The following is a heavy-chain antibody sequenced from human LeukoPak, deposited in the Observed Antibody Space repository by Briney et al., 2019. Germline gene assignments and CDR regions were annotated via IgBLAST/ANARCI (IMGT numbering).Heavy chain of an antibody. CDR2: IYYSGST. Sequence: SETLSLTCTVSGGSISSSSYYWGWIRQPPGKGLEWIGSIYYSGSTYYNPSLKSRVTISVDTSKNQFSLKLSSVTAADTAVCYCARRPAKYSSSWYAPFDYWGQGTLVTVSS. CDR1: GGSISSSSYY. V-gene: IGHV4-39*01. J-gene: IGHJ4*02. D-gene: IGHD6-13*01. CDR3: ARRPAKYSSSWYAPFDY.